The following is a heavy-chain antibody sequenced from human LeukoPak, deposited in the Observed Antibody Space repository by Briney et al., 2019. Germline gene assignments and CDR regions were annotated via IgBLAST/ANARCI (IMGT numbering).Heavy chain of an antibody. V-gene: IGHV3-7*05. J-gene: IGHJ4*02. CDR3: ARALRITMARGLIGY. Sequence: GGSLRLSCAASGITFSAYWMGWVRQAPGKGLEWVANIKPDGSETYYADSVKGRFAISRDNAKNSLYLQMNSPRAEDTAVYYCARALRITMARGLIGYWGQGTLVTVSS. D-gene: IGHD3-10*01. CDR1: GITFSAYW. CDR2: IKPDGSET.